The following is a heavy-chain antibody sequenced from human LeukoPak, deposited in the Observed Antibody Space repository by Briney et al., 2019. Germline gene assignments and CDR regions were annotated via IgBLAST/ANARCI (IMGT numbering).Heavy chain of an antibody. CDR3: ARQAYGSDIDY. CDR1: GSSFSSYW. D-gene: IGHD3-10*01. J-gene: IGHJ4*02. CDR2: IYPGDSDT. Sequence: GESLQISCKGSGSSFSSYWIDWARRLPGKGLEWMGIIYPGDSDTRYSPSFQGQVTISADKSISTAYLQWSSLKASDTAMYFCARQAYGSDIDYWGQGILVTVSS. V-gene: IGHV5-51*01.